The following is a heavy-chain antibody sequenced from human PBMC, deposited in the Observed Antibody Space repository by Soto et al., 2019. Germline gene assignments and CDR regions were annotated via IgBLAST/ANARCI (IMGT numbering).Heavy chain of an antibody. D-gene: IGHD1-26*01. CDR3: ARFRGSYTRGLDY. CDR1: GFTFSDHY. CDR2: SRNKANSYST. Sequence: EVQLVESGGGLVQPGGSLRLSCAASGFTFSDHYMDWVRQAPGKGLEWVGRSRNKANSYSTEYAASVKGRFTISRDESKNSLYLQMNSLKTEDTVVYYCARFRGSYTRGLDYWGQGTLVTVSS. J-gene: IGHJ4*02. V-gene: IGHV3-72*01.